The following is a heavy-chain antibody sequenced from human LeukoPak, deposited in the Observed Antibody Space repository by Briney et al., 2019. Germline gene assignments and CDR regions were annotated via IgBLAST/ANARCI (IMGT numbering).Heavy chain of an antibody. CDR2: ISYDGSNK. CDR1: GFTFSSSG. CDR3: ARNDLYYGSGSYYKMGFDY. V-gene: IGHV3-30*03. J-gene: IGHJ4*02. Sequence: GGSLRLSCAASGFTFSSSGMHWVRQAPGKGLQWVAVISYDGSNKYYTNSVKGRFTISRDNSKNTLYLQMNSLRAEDTAVYYCARNDLYYGSGSYYKMGFDYWGQGTLVTVSS. D-gene: IGHD3-10*01.